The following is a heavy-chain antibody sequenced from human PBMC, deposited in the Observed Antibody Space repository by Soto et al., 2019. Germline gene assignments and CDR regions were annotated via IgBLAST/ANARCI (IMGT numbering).Heavy chain of an antibody. CDR2: ISNSGNT. D-gene: IGHD5-18*01. Sequence: SETLSLTCTVSGGSVSSGGYYWSWIRQPPGKGLECIGYISNSGNTNYNASLKSRVTISVDTSKNQFSLKLTSVTAADTALYYCAGDRRQVRSYTYGSNAYYYYGIYVWGQGTTVTVSS. CDR3: AGDRRQVRSYTYGSNAYYYYGIYV. CDR1: GGSVSSGGYY. J-gene: IGHJ6*02. V-gene: IGHV4-61*08.